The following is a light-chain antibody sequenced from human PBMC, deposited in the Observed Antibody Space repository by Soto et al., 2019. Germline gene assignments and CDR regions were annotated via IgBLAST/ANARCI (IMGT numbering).Light chain of an antibody. CDR3: QSYGSSLTAYV. J-gene: IGLJ1*01. CDR1: SSNIGADYD. Sequence: QSVLTQPPSVSGAPGQRVTISCTGSSSNIGADYDVHWFQHLPGTPPKLLIYHNTNRPSGVPDRFSGSKSGTSASLAITGLQAEDEADYYCQSYGSSLTAYVFGTGTKLTVL. CDR2: HNT. V-gene: IGLV1-40*01.